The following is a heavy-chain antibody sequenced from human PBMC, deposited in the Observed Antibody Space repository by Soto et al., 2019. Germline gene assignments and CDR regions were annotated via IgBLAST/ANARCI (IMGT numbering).Heavy chain of an antibody. J-gene: IGHJ4*02. CDR2: ISYDGSNK. CDR1: GFTFSSYG. V-gene: IGHV3-30*18. CDR3: AKDGFEASLPFDY. D-gene: IGHD3-9*01. Sequence: PGGSLRLSCAASGFTFSSYGMHWVRQAPGKGLEWVAVISYDGSNKYYADSVKGRFTISRDNSKNTLYLQMNSLRAEDTAVYYCAKDGFEASLPFDYWGQGTLVTSPQ.